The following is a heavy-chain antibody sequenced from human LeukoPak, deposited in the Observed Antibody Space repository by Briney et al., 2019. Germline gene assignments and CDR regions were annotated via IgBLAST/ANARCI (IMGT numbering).Heavy chain of an antibody. CDR1: GVSISSYY. J-gene: IGHJ4*02. CDR3: ARLEYSESYFDC. V-gene: IGHV4-59*01. CDR2: IYNSGSA. Sequence: PSETLSLTCTVSGVSISSYYWSWIRQPPGKGLEWIGYIYNSGSANYNPSLKSRVSISVDTSKNRFSLKLSSVTAADTALYYCARLEYSESYFDCWGQGTLVTVSS. D-gene: IGHD1-26*01.